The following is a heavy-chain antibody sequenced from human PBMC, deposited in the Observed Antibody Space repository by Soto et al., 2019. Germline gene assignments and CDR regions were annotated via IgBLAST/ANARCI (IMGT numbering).Heavy chain of an antibody. CDR1: GFTFTSSA. Sequence: SVKVSCKASGFTFTSSAVQWVRQARGQRLEWIGWIVVGSGNTNYAQKFQERVTITRDMSTSTAYMELSSLRSEDTAVYYCAAGGYYDSSGYFQIYYYGMDVWAQGTTVTVSS. CDR2: IVVGSGNT. D-gene: IGHD3-22*01. J-gene: IGHJ6*02. CDR3: AAGGYYDSSGYFQIYYYGMDV. V-gene: IGHV1-58*01.